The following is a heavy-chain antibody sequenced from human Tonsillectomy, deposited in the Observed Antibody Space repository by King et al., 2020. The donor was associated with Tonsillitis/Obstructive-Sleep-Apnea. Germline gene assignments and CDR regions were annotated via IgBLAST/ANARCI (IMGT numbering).Heavy chain of an antibody. J-gene: IGHJ3*02. Sequence: VQLVESGAEVKKPGSSVKVSCKASGGIFSSYVISWVRQAPGQGLEWMGGIIPIFGTANYAQKFQVRVTITADESTSTAYMELSSLRSEDTAVYYCARTSGGMCSSTSCYLNGFDIWGQGTMVTVSS. V-gene: IGHV1-69*01. D-gene: IGHD2-2*01. CDR2: IIPIFGTA. CDR3: ARTSGGMCSSTSCYLNGFDI. CDR1: GGIFSSYV.